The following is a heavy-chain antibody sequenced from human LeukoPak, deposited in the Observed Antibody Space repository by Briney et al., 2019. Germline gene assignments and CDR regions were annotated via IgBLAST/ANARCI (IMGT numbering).Heavy chain of an antibody. CDR1: GYTFTGYY. CDR2: INPNSGGT. Sequence: GSVSVSCTASGYTFTGYYMHWVRQAPGQGLEWMGWINPNSGGTNYAQKFQGRVTMTRGTSISTAYMELSTLRSDDTAVYYCTRARRGGYTSSSFCYWGQGTLVPVSS. D-gene: IGHD6-6*01. J-gene: IGHJ4*02. V-gene: IGHV1-2*02. CDR3: TRARRGGYTSSSFCY.